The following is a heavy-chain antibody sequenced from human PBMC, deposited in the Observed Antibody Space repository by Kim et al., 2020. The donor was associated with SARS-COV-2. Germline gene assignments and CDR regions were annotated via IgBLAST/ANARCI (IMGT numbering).Heavy chain of an antibody. Sequence: KGRFTISRDDSKNTLYLQMNSLKTEDTAVYYCTTDHSSSAPRYYYYGMDVWGQGTTVTVSS. J-gene: IGHJ6*02. V-gene: IGHV3-15*01. CDR3: TTDHSSSAPRYYYYGMDV. D-gene: IGHD6-13*01.